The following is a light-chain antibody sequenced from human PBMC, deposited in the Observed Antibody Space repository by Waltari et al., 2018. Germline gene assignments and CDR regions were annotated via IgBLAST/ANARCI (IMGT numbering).Light chain of an antibody. CDR1: QSISIY. V-gene: IGKV1-9*01. CDR3: QQLNIYPHT. J-gene: IGKJ2*01. CDR2: AAS. Sequence: DIQMTKSPSSLSASVGDGVTITCRASQSISIYLNWYQQKPGKAPKLLIYAASTLHSGVPSRFSGSGSGTEFTLTISSLQPEDFATYYCQQLNIYPHTFGQGTKLEI.